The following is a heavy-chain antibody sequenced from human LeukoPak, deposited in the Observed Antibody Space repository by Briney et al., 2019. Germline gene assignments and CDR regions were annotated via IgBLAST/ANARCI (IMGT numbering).Heavy chain of an antibody. D-gene: IGHD3-22*01. Sequence: ASVKVSCKASGYTFTSYGISWVRQAPGQGLEWMGWISAYNGNTNYAQKLQGRVTMTTDTSTSTAYMELRSLRSDDTAVYYCARGGRYYDSSGDEEIDYWGQGTLVTVSS. CDR3: ARGGRYYDSSGDEEIDY. V-gene: IGHV1-18*01. CDR2: ISAYNGNT. CDR1: GYTFTSYG. J-gene: IGHJ4*02.